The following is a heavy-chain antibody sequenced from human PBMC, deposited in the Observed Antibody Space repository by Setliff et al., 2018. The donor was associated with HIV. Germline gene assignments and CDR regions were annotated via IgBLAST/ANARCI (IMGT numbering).Heavy chain of an antibody. CDR2: IYYSGST. CDR3: ARNSGSGWCGDY. CDR1: GGSISSYY. Sequence: SETLSLTCTVSGGSISSYYWSWIRQPPGKGLEWIGYIYYSGSTNYNPSLKSRVTISVDTSKNQFSLKLSSVTAADTAVYYCARNSGSGWCGDYWGQGTLVTVSS. V-gene: IGHV4-59*08. D-gene: IGHD6-19*01. J-gene: IGHJ4*02.